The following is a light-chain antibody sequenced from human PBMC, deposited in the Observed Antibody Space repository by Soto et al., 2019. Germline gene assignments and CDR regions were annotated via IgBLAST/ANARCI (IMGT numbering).Light chain of an antibody. Sequence: DIVMTQSPDSLAVSLGERATINCKSSQSVLYSPNNKNYLAWYQQKAGQSPKVLIYWASTRESGVPDRFSGSGSGTNFTLTISSLEAEDVAVYYCQQYYSSPLTFGGGTKVEIK. J-gene: IGKJ4*01. V-gene: IGKV4-1*01. CDR1: QSVLYSPNNKNY. CDR3: QQYYSSPLT. CDR2: WAS.